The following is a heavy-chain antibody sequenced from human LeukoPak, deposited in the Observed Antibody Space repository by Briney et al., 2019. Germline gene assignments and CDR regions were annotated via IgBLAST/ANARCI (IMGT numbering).Heavy chain of an antibody. Sequence: GGSLRLSCAASGFTFSSYGMHWVRQAPGKGLEGVAFIWYDGSNKYYADSVKGRFTISRDNSKTTMYMQMNSLSAEDTAVSYCENPRTTGTTDAFDIWGQGTMVTVSS. D-gene: IGHD1-1*01. CDR3: ENPRTTGTTDAFDI. CDR2: IWYDGSNK. V-gene: IGHV3-30*02. J-gene: IGHJ3*02. CDR1: GFTFSSYG.